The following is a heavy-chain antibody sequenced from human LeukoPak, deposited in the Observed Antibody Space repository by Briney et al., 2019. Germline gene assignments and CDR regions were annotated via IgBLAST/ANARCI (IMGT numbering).Heavy chain of an antibody. V-gene: IGHV4-39*01. CDR1: GVSISTSTYY. J-gene: IGHJ4*02. Sequence: PSETLSLTCTVSGVSISTSTYYWAWIRQPPGKGLEWIGSMFYHGSTYYNPSLKSRVTISVDTSKNQFSLKLSSATASDTAIFYCARQGGWGGAASLIEYWGQGTLVTVSS. CDR3: ARQGGWGGAASLIEY. D-gene: IGHD1-26*01. CDR2: MFYHGST.